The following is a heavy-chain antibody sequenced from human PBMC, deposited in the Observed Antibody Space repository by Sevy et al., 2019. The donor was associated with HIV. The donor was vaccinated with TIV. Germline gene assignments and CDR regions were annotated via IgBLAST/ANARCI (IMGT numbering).Heavy chain of an antibody. J-gene: IGHJ4*02. Sequence: SQTLSLTCAISGDSVSSNSAAWNWIRQSPSRGLEWLGRTYYRSKWYNDYAVSVKSRITINPDTSKNQFSLQLNSVTPEDTAVYYSARVFDTAMDAHYFDYWGQGTLVTVSS. D-gene: IGHD5-18*01. CDR2: TYYRSKWYN. V-gene: IGHV6-1*01. CDR1: GDSVSSNSAA. CDR3: ARVFDTAMDAHYFDY.